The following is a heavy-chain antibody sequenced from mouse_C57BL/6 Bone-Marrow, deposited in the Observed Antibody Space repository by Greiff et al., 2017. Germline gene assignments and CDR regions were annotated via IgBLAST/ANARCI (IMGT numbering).Heavy chain of an antibody. D-gene: IGHD2-1*01. Sequence: EVKLMESGGGLVQPGGSLKLSCAASGFTFSDYYMYWVRQTPEKRLEWVAYISNGGGSTYYPDTVQGRFTISRDNAKKTLYLQMSRLKSEDTAMYYCARRGNYDYAMDYWGQGTSVTVSS. J-gene: IGHJ4*01. CDR3: ARRGNYDYAMDY. CDR2: ISNGGGST. CDR1: GFTFSDYY. V-gene: IGHV5-12*01.